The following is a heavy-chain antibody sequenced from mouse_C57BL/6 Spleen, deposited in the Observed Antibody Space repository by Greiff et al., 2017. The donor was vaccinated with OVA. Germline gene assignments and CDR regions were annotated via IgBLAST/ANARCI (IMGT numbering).Heavy chain of an antibody. Sequence: QVQLQQSGAELVRPGASVKLSCKASGYTFTDYYINWVKQRPGQGLEWIARIYPGSGNTYYNEKFKGKATLTAEKSSSTAYMQLSSLTSDDSAVYFCAREDYGRSYGWYFDVWGTGTTVTVSS. D-gene: IGHD1-1*01. CDR3: AREDYGRSYGWYFDV. CDR1: GYTFTDYY. CDR2: IYPGSGNT. J-gene: IGHJ1*03. V-gene: IGHV1-76*01.